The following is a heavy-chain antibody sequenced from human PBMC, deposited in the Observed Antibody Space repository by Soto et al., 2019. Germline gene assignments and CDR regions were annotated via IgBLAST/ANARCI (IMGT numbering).Heavy chain of an antibody. CDR2: IYYSGST. J-gene: IGHJ6*02. Sequence: PSETLSLTCTVSGGSISSYYWSWIRQPPGKGLEWIGYIYYSGSTNYNPSLKSRVTISVDTSKNQFSLKLSSVTAADTAVYYCARDASTIFGVVGGMDVWGQGTTLTVSS. D-gene: IGHD3-3*01. CDR1: GGSISSYY. CDR3: ARDASTIFGVVGGMDV. V-gene: IGHV4-59*01.